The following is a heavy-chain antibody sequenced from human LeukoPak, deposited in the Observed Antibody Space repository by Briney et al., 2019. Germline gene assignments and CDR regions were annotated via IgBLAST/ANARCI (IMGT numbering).Heavy chain of an antibody. V-gene: IGHV1-2*02. D-gene: IGHD2-2*01. CDR1: GYTFTGYY. J-gene: IGHJ6*03. CDR2: INPNSGGT. Sequence: ASVKVSCKASGYTFTGYYMHWVRQAPGQGLEWMGWINPNSGGTNYAQKFQGRVTMTRDTSISTAYMELSRLRSDDTAVYYYARDLGYCSSTSCFGQYYYYYYMDVWGKGTTVTISS. CDR3: ARDLGYCSSTSCFGQYYYYYYMDV.